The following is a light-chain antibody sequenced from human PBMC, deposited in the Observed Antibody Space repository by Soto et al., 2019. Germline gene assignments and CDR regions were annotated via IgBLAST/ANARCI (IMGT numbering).Light chain of an antibody. CDR2: GAS. Sequence: EIVLTQSPGTLSLSPGERATLSCRASQSVSSTYLAWYQQNPGQAPRLLIYGASSRATGIPDRFSGSGSGTEFTLTISRLETEDFAVYCCQQYGSSSYTFGQGTKLEIK. CDR3: QQYGSSSYT. J-gene: IGKJ2*01. CDR1: QSVSSTY. V-gene: IGKV3-20*01.